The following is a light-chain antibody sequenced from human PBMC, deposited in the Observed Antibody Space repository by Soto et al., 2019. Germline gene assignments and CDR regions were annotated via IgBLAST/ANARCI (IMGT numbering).Light chain of an antibody. Sequence: VLTQSPGTLSLSPGETATLSCRASQSVGSTYLGWYQQKPGQAPRLLIYGSTSRSTGIPERFSGSGSGTDFTLTISRLEPEDVAVYYCQQYGSLPWTFGHGTRVYIQ. CDR3: QQYGSLPWT. CDR1: QSVGSTY. J-gene: IGKJ1*01. V-gene: IGKV3-20*01. CDR2: GST.